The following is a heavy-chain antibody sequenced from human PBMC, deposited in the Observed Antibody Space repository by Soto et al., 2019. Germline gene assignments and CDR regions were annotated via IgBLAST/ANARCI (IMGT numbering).Heavy chain of an antibody. Sequence: QLRLQESGSGLVKPSQTLSRACAVSGVSISSGGYSWNWFRQPPGKGLEWIGYIYHSGSTTYNPSLNNRVTISVDRSKNQFSLRLTSVTAADTAVHYCARGMDGNYYYSWYFDLWGRDTLVTVSS. CDR3: ARGMDGNYYYSWYFDL. J-gene: IGHJ2*01. V-gene: IGHV4-30-2*01. D-gene: IGHD1-26*01. CDR2: IYHSGST. CDR1: GVSISSGGYS.